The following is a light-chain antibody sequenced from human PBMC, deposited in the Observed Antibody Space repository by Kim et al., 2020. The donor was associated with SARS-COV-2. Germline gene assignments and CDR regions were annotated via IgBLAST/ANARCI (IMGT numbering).Light chain of an antibody. V-gene: IGKV1-39*01. J-gene: IGKJ2*01. Sequence: SASVGDRVTITCRASQSIRNYLAWYQHKPGKPPKVLIYAASTLQSGVPSRFSGSGSGTDFTLTISSLQPEDFATYYCQQSHSPPYTFGQGTKLEI. CDR2: AAS. CDR3: QQSHSPPYT. CDR1: QSIRNY.